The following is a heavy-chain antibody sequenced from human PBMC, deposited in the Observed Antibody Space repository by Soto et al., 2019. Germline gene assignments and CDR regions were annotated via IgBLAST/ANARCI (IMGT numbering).Heavy chain of an antibody. V-gene: IGHV3-21*01. CDR1: GFTFSSYS. CDR2: ISSSSSYI. Sequence: EVQLVESGGGLVKPGGSLRLSCAASGFTFSSYSMNWVRQAPGKGLEWVSSISSSSSYIYYADSVKGRFTISRDNAKKSLYLQMNHPRGEDTAGYYRASPPAYFDWLIHPPRAASQLFPQRGQGTLVTVSS. CDR3: ASPPAYFDWLIHPPRAASQLFPQ. D-gene: IGHD3-9*01. J-gene: IGHJ1*01.